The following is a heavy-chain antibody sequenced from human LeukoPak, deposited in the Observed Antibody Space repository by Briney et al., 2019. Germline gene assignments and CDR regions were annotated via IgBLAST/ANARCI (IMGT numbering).Heavy chain of an antibody. CDR2: IDWDNDK. V-gene: IGHV2-70*04. D-gene: IGHD5-24*01. J-gene: IGHJ4*02. Sequence: SGPALVKPTQTLTLTCTFSGFSLSTNGMRASWIRQPPGKALEWLARIDWDNDKFYSTSLRTRLTISKDTSKNRVVLAMTNMDPVDTATYYCARSSDGSYYDYWGQGTLVTVSS. CDR3: ARSSDGSYYDY. CDR1: GFSLSTNGMR.